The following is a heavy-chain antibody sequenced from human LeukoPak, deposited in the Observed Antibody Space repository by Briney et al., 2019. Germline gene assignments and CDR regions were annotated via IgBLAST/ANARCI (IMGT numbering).Heavy chain of an antibody. CDR1: GGSISSSSYY. D-gene: IGHD4-23*01. V-gene: IGHV4-39*07. J-gene: IGHJ3*02. Sequence: PSETLSLTCTVSGGSISSSSYYWGWIRQPPGKGLEWIGSIYYSGSTYYNPSLKSRVTISVDTSKNQFSLKLSSVTAADTAVYYCARRWFTTGDAFDIWGQGTMVTVSS. CDR3: ARRWFTTGDAFDI. CDR2: IYYSGST.